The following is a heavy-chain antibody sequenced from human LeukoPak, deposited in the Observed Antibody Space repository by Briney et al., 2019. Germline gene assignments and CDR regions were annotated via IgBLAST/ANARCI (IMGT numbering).Heavy chain of an antibody. J-gene: IGHJ4*02. CDR3: ARQSTAMGTFDF. CDR1: GGSISSTAYY. V-gene: IGHV4-39*01. D-gene: IGHD5-18*01. Sequence: SETLSLTCTVSGGSISSTAYYWGWIRQPPGKGLEWIGNIYYSGNTYYYPSLKSRVTISVDTSKNQFSLKLNSVTAADTAVYYCARQSTAMGTFDFWGQGTLVPVSS. CDR2: IYYSGNT.